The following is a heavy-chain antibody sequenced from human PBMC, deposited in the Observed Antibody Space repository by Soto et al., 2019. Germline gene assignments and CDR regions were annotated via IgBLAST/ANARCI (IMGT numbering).Heavy chain of an antibody. J-gene: IGHJ6*04. CDR3: ARGYCSSTSCPPMDV. Sequence: PGGSLRLSCAASGFTFSSYNMKWVRQAPGKGLEWVSYISSSSSTIYYADSVKGRFTISRDNAKNSLYLQMNSLRAEDTAVYYCARGYCSSTSCPPMDVWGKRTTVTVSS. CDR2: ISSSSSTI. D-gene: IGHD2-2*01. CDR1: GFTFSSYN. V-gene: IGHV3-48*01.